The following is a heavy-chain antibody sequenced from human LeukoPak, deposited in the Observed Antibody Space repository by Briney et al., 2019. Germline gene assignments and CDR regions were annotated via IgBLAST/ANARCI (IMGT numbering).Heavy chain of an antibody. CDR3: ARDYFGTGGHDY. D-gene: IGHD3-10*01. Sequence: PGGSLRLSCEASGFTFSTYWMTWVRQAPGKGLEWVGNIKQDGSEKYYVDSVKGRLTISRDNAKNSLYLQMNSLRAEDTAVYYCARDYFGTGGHDYWGQGTLVTVSS. CDR2: IKQDGSEK. V-gene: IGHV3-7*03. J-gene: IGHJ4*02. CDR1: GFTFSTYW.